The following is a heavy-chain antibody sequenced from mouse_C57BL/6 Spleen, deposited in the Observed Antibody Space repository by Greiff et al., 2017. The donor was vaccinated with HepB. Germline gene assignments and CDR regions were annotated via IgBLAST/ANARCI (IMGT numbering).Heavy chain of an antibody. D-gene: IGHD1-1*01. Sequence: QVQLQQSGPGLVAPSQSLSITCTVSGFSLTSYAISWVRQPPGKGLEWLGVIWTGGGTNYNSALKSRLSISKDNSKSQVFLKMNSLQTDDTARYYCARDYGGSYEAYAMDYWGQGTSVTVSS. J-gene: IGHJ4*01. V-gene: IGHV2-9-1*01. CDR2: IWTGGGT. CDR1: GFSLTSYA. CDR3: ARDYGGSYEAYAMDY.